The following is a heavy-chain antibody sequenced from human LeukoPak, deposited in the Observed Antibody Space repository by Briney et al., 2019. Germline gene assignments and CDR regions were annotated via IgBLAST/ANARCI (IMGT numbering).Heavy chain of an antibody. Sequence: GGSLRLSCAASGFTFINYGMHWVRQAPGKGLEWVAVISYDGTNKYYADSVKGRFTISRDNSKNTLYLQMNSLQTHDTAVYYCANYGDYQYFDYWGEGTLVTVSS. V-gene: IGHV3-30*18. CDR3: ANYGDYQYFDY. CDR2: ISYDGTNK. CDR1: GFTFINYG. D-gene: IGHD4-17*01. J-gene: IGHJ4*02.